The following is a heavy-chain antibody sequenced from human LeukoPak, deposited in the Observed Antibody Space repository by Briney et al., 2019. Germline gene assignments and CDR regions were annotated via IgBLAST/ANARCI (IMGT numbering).Heavy chain of an antibody. CDR3: AKLFGGFGELPPRDY. D-gene: IGHD3-10*01. J-gene: IGHJ4*02. V-gene: IGHV3-30*18. CDR1: GFTFSSYG. CDR2: ISYDGSNK. Sequence: PGGSLRLSCAASGFTFSSYGMHWVRQAPGKGLEWVAVISYDGSNKYYADSVKGRFTISRDNSKNTLYLQMNSLRAEDTAVYYCAKLFGGFGELPPRDYWGQGTLVTVSS.